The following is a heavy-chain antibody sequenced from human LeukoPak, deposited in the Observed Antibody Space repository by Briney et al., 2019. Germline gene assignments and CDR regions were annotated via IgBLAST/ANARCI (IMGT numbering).Heavy chain of an antibody. Sequence: GGSLRLSCAASGFTFDDYAMHWVRQAPGKGLEWVSGISWNSGSIGYADSVKGRFNISRDNAKNSLYLQMNSLRAEDTALYYCAKGEAEYFQHWGQGTLVTVSS. V-gene: IGHV3-9*01. CDR2: ISWNSGSI. CDR1: GFTFDDYA. CDR3: AKGEAEYFQH. J-gene: IGHJ1*01.